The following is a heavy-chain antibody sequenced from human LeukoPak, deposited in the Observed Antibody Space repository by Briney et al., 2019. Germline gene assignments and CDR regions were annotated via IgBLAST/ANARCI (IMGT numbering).Heavy chain of an antibody. CDR1: GGSISSGDYY. CDR3: ARDLIQLRFFDY. J-gene: IGHJ4*02. D-gene: IGHD5-12*01. V-gene: IGHV4-30-4*08. Sequence: PSQTLSLTCTVSGGSISSGDYYWSWIRQPPGTGLEWIGYIYYSGSTYYNPSLKSRVTISVDTSKNQFSLKLSSVTAADTAVYYCARDLIQLRFFDYWGQGTLVTVSS. CDR2: IYYSGST.